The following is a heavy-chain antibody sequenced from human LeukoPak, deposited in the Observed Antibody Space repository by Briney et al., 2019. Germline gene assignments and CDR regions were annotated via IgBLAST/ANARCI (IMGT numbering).Heavy chain of an antibody. D-gene: IGHD3-10*01. CDR2: ISSSSSYI. V-gene: IGHV3-21*01. J-gene: IGHJ4*02. Sequence: GGSLRLSCAASGFTFRSYSMNWVRQAPGKGLEWVSSISSSSSYIYYADSVKGRFTISRDNAKNSLYLQMNSLRAEDTAVYYCATAQRFGDDYWGQGTLVTVSS. CDR1: GFTFRSYS. CDR3: ATAQRFGDDY.